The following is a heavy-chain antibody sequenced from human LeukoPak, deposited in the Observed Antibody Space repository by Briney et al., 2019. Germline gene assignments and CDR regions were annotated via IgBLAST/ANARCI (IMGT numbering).Heavy chain of an antibody. Sequence: SETPSLTCAVYGGSFSGYYWSWIRQPPGKGLEWIGEINHSGSTNYNPSLKSRVTISVDTSKNQFSLKLSSVTAADTAVYYCARGGCSSTSCYTGGFDYWGQGTLVTVSS. CDR3: ARGGCSSTSCYTGGFDY. CDR1: GGSFSGYY. D-gene: IGHD2-2*02. J-gene: IGHJ4*02. CDR2: INHSGST. V-gene: IGHV4-34*01.